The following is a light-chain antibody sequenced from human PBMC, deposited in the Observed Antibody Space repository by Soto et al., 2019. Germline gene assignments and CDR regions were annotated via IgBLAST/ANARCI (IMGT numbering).Light chain of an antibody. V-gene: IGLV2-14*01. J-gene: IGLJ1*01. CDR1: SSDVGRYNY. CDR2: EVI. CDR3: CSYASTSPDV. Sequence: QSALTQPASVSGSPGQSITISCTGTSSDVGRYNYVSWFQHYPGKAPKLMIYEVINRPSGVSNRFSGSKSGNTASLTISGLQAEDEADYYCCSYASTSPDVFGTGTKVTVL.